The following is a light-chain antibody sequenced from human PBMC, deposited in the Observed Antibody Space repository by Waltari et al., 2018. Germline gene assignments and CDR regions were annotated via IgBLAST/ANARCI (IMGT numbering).Light chain of an antibody. CDR2: GAF. CDR1: HGVTNNF. CDR3: HQYGGAPYT. Sequence: EIVLTQSPGTLSLSPGGRATLSCRASHGVTNNFLAWYQQKLGQGPSLLIYGAFLRATGVPDRFSGSGSGTDFTLTISRLEPEDFAVYFCHQYGGAPYTFGQGTKLEIK. J-gene: IGKJ2*01. V-gene: IGKV3-20*01.